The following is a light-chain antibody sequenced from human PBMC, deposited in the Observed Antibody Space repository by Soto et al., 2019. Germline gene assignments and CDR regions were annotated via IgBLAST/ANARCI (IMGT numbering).Light chain of an antibody. CDR3: LQDDNYPWT. Sequence: AFQMTQSPSSLSASVGDRVTITCRASQDIRNDLGWYQQKPGKAPKLLIYAASSLQSGVPPRFSGSGYGTDVTLAIICLQPEDFATYYCLQDDNYPWTFGQGTKVEIK. J-gene: IGKJ1*01. CDR2: AAS. CDR1: QDIRND. V-gene: IGKV1-6*01.